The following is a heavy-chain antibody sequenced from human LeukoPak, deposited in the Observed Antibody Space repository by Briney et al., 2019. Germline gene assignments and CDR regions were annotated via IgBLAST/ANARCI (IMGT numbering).Heavy chain of an antibody. CDR1: GFTFSSNA. D-gene: IGHD1-7*01. J-gene: IGHJ5*02. CDR2: ISTTGGST. CDR3: AKAGWQPLNYFDP. Sequence: GGSLRLSCAASGFTFSSNAMNWIRQAPGKGLEWVSTISTTGGSTYYPDSVKGRFTISRDNSEGTLYLQMISLRAEDTAIYYCAKAGWQPLNYFDPWGQGTLVTVSS. V-gene: IGHV3-23*01.